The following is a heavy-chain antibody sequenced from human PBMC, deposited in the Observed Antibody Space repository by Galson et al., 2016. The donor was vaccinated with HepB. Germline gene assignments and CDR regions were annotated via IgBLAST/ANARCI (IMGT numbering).Heavy chain of an antibody. D-gene: IGHD5-24*01. V-gene: IGHV1-69*13. Sequence: SVKVSCKASGGNNYGISWVRQAPGLGLEWMGGIIPIFGVASYSQRFQGRVTITADASINTAYMELSSLKFEDTAVYYCARAGVDGYNRLLPTRDYYVMDVWGQGTTVTVSS. CDR1: GGNNYG. J-gene: IGHJ6*02. CDR2: IIPIFGVA. CDR3: ARAGVDGYNRLLPTRDYYVMDV.